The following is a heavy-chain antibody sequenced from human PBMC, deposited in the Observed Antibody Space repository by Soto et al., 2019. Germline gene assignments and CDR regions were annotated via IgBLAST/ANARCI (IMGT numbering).Heavy chain of an antibody. J-gene: IGHJ6*02. CDR2: TYYRSKWYN. CDR3: ARDVVAVAGTYYYYYGMDV. CDR1: GDSVSSNSAA. V-gene: IGHV6-1*01. Sequence: QTLSLTCAISGDSVSSNSAAWNWIRQSPSRGLEWLGRTYYRSKWYNDYAVSVKSRITINPDTSKNQFSLQLNSVTPEDTAVYYCARDVVAVAGTYYYYYGMDVWGQGTTVTVSS. D-gene: IGHD6-19*01.